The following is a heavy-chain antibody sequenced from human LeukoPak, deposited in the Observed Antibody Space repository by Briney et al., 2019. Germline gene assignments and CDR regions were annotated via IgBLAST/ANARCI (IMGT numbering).Heavy chain of an antibody. V-gene: IGHV4-59*06. CDR2: IYYSGST. CDR1: GGSISSYY. Sequence: SETLSLTCTVSGGSISSYYWSWIRQHPGKGLEWIGYIYYSGSTYYNPSLKSRVTISVDTSKNQFSLKLSSVTAADTAVYYCARADLVGATTLWFDPWGQGTLVTVSS. J-gene: IGHJ5*02. D-gene: IGHD1-26*01. CDR3: ARADLVGATTLWFDP.